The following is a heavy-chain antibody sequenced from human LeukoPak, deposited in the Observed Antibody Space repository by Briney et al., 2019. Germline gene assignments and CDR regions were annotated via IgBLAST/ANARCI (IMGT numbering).Heavy chain of an antibody. Sequence: PGGSLRLSCAASGFTFSIYAMSWVRQAPGKGLEWVSTVSGSGASTYYADSVKGRFTISRDKSKNTLYLKMNSLRAEDTAVYHCAKERRDGFQGAFDIWGQGTMVTASS. CDR1: GFTFSIYA. D-gene: IGHD5-24*01. CDR3: AKERRDGFQGAFDI. J-gene: IGHJ3*02. V-gene: IGHV3-23*01. CDR2: VSGSGAST.